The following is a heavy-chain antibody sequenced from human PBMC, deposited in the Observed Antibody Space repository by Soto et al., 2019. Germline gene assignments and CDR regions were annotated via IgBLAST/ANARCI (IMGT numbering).Heavy chain of an antibody. Sequence: GSLRLSCAASGFTFSSYTMNWVRQAPGKGLEWVSSISTIASSIYYADSAKGRFTISRDNDKNSMYLQMNSLRAEDTAVYYCARNREVYYYDSSGFFPWGQGTLVTVSS. J-gene: IGHJ5*02. D-gene: IGHD3-22*01. CDR2: ISTIASSI. CDR3: ARNREVYYYDSSGFFP. CDR1: GFTFSSYT. V-gene: IGHV3-21*01.